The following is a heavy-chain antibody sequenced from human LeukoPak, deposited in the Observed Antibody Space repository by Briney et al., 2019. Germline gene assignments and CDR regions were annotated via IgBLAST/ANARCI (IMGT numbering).Heavy chain of an antibody. CDR3: ASRGGHPYYYYGMDV. V-gene: IGHV1-3*01. D-gene: IGHD3-16*01. CDR1: GYTFTSYA. Sequence: ASVKVSCKASGYTFTSYAMHWVRQAPGQRLEWMGWINAGNGNTKYSQKFQGRVTITADESTSTAYMELSSLRSEDTAVYYCASRGGHPYYYYGMDVWGQGTTVTVSS. J-gene: IGHJ6*02. CDR2: INAGNGNT.